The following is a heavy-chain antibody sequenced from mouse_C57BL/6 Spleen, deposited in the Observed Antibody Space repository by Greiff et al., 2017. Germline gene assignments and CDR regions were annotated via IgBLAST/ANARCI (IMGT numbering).Heavy chain of an antibody. J-gene: IGHJ4*01. CDR2: IRSKSSNYET. V-gene: IGHV10-3*01. Sequence: EVKLVESGGGLVQPKGSLKLSCAASGFTFNTYAMHWVRQAPGKGLEWVARIRSKSSNYETYYADSEKDRFTISRDNSQSMLYLHMNNLKTEDTSMYNCVRGSYSDAMDYWGQGTSVTVSS. D-gene: IGHD1-1*02. CDR3: VRGSYSDAMDY. CDR1: GFTFNTYA.